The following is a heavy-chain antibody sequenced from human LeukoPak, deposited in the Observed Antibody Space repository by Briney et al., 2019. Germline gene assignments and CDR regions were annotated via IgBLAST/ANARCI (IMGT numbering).Heavy chain of an antibody. V-gene: IGHV4-39*01. D-gene: IGHD2-2*01. Sequence: SETLSLTCTVSGGSISSSSYYWGWIRQPPGKGLEWIGSIYYSGSTYYNPSLKSRVTISVDTSKNQFSLKLSSVTAADTAVYYCASLSREYQLLYFDYWGQGTLVTVSS. CDR2: IYYSGST. CDR1: GGSISSSSYY. J-gene: IGHJ4*02. CDR3: ASLSREYQLLYFDY.